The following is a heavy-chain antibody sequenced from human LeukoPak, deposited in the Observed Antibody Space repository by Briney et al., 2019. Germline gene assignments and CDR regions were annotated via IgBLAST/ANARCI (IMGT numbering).Heavy chain of an antibody. Sequence: GGSLRLSCAASGFTFSNYAMSWVRQAPGKGLEWVSTISDTGISTYYADSLKGRFIIPRDNSKSTLYLQMDSLRAEDSAVYYCAKRHSGSSWFPVDYWGQGTLVTVSS. J-gene: IGHJ4*02. D-gene: IGHD6-13*01. V-gene: IGHV3-23*01. CDR3: AKRHSGSSWFPVDY. CDR2: ISDTGIST. CDR1: GFTFSNYA.